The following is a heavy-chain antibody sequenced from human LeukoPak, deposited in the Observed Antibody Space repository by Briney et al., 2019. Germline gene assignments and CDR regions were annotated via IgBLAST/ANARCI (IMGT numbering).Heavy chain of an antibody. J-gene: IGHJ4*02. D-gene: IGHD2-8*01. CDR3: ARHGRMVIMSKFSTGIDQ. Sequence: PSETLSLTCTLPDGSISGYFWSWIRQPPGKGLEWIGYIYYTGMSNSKPSLKSRVPISMDTSKNQFSLRLSSVTAADTALYYCARHGRMVIMSKFSTGIDQWGQGTLVTVSS. CDR2: IYYTGMS. V-gene: IGHV4-59*08. CDR1: DGSISGYF.